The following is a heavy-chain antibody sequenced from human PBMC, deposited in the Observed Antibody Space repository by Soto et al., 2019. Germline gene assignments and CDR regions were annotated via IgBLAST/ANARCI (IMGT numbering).Heavy chain of an antibody. CDR2: INPNSGGT. Sequence: ASVKVSCKASGYTFTGYYMHWVRQAPGQGLEWMGWINPNSGGTNYAQKFQGRVTMTRDTSISTAYMELSRLRSDDTAVYYCARFGLGSGYSLFDYWGQGTLVTVSS. V-gene: IGHV1-2*02. J-gene: IGHJ4*02. CDR1: GYTFTGYY. CDR3: ARFGLGSGYSLFDY. D-gene: IGHD3-22*01.